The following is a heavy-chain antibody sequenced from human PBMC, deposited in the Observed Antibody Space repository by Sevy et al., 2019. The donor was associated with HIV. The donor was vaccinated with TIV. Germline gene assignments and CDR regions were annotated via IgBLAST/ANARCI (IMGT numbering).Heavy chain of an antibody. Sequence: GGSLRLSCAASGFTFSNAWLNWVRQAPGKGLEWVGRITSKTDGGTTDYAAPVKGRFTISRDDSKNTLYLQMNSLKTEDTAVYYCTTDPYYDDSTGFQPYFDYWGQGTLVTVSS. CDR3: TTDPYYDDSTGFQPYFDY. CDR1: GFTFSNAW. J-gene: IGHJ4*02. D-gene: IGHD3-22*01. V-gene: IGHV3-15*07. CDR2: ITSKTDGGTT.